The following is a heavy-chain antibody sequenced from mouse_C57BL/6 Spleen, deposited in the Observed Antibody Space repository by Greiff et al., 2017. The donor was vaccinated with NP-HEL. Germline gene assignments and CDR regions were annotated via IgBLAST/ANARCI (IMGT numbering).Heavy chain of an antibody. J-gene: IGHJ4*01. CDR2: ISSGSSTI. CDR1: GFTFSDYG. V-gene: IGHV5-17*01. D-gene: IGHD1-1*01. Sequence: EVKLMESGGGLVKPGGSLKLSCAASGFTFSDYGMHWVRQAPEKGLEWVAYISSGSSTIYYADTVKGRFTISRDNAKNTLFLQMTSLRSEDTAMYYCARLLRGDYAMDYWGQGTSVTVSS. CDR3: ARLLRGDYAMDY.